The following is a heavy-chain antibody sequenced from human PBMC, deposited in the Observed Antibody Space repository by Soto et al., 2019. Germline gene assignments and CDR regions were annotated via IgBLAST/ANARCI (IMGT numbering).Heavy chain of an antibody. Sequence: GGSLRLSCAASGFTFSNYAMSWVRQAPGKGLEWVSAITGSGGDTYHADSVKGRFTISRGNTKNTLFLQMNSLRAEDTALYYCAKGSASSRPYYFDFWGQGTLVTVSS. V-gene: IGHV3-23*01. J-gene: IGHJ4*02. D-gene: IGHD2-2*01. CDR1: GFTFSNYA. CDR3: AKGSASSRPYYFDF. CDR2: ITGSGGDT.